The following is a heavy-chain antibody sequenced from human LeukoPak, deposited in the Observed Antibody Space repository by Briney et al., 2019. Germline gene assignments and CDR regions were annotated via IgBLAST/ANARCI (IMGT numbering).Heavy chain of an antibody. CDR3: AREGTDYYDSSGYF. CDR2: IIPIFGTA. J-gene: IGHJ4*02. CDR1: GGTFSSYA. D-gene: IGHD3-22*01. Sequence: ASVKVSCKASGGTFSSYAISWVRQAPGQGLEWMGRIIPIFGTANYAQKFQGRVTITTDESTGTAYMELSSLRSEDTAVYYCAREGTDYYDSSGYFWGQGTLVTVSS. V-gene: IGHV1-69*05.